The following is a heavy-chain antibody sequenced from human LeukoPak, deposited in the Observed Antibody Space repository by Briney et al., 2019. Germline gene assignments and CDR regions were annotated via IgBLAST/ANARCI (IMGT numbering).Heavy chain of an antibody. Sequence: ASVNVACKASGYTFISYGISWVRQPPGQVLEWMGWISAYNGNTNYAQKLQGRVTMTTDTSTSTAYMGLRSLRSDDTAVYYCASPSGSYPEDAFDIWGQGTMVTVSS. CDR1: GYTFISYG. V-gene: IGHV1-18*01. CDR3: ASPSGSYPEDAFDI. D-gene: IGHD1-26*01. CDR2: ISAYNGNT. J-gene: IGHJ3*02.